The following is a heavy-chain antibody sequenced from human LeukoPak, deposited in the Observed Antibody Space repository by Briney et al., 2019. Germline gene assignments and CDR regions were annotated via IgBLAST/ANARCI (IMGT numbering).Heavy chain of an antibody. D-gene: IGHD3-22*01. Sequence: SETLSLTCTVSGYSISSGHYWGWIRQPPGKGLEWIGSMYHSGSTYYNPPLKSRVTISEDTSKNQFSLKLRSVTAADTAVYYCARGNPYYYDSSGEFDYWGQGTLVTVSS. CDR1: GYSISSGHY. CDR3: ARGNPYYYDSSGEFDY. J-gene: IGHJ4*02. CDR2: MYHSGST. V-gene: IGHV4-38-2*02.